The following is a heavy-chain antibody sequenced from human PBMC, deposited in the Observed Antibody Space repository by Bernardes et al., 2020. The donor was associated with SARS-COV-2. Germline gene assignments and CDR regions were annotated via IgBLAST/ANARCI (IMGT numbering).Heavy chain of an antibody. CDR1: GGSISSSSYY. D-gene: IGHD3-3*01. CDR2: IYYSGST. V-gene: IGHV4-39*01. J-gene: IGHJ4*02. Sequence: SETLSLTCTVSGGSISSSSYYWVWIRQPPGKGLEWIGCIYYSGSTYYNPSLKSRVTISVDTSKHQFSLKLSSVTAADTAVYYCARRELGYYDFWSGYPPPYFDYWGQGTLVTVSS. CDR3: ARRELGYYDFWSGYPPPYFDY.